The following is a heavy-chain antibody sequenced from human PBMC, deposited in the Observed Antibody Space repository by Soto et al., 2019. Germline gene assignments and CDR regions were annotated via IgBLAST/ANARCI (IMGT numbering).Heavy chain of an antibody. CDR2: IIPIFGTA. V-gene: IGHV1-69*13. CDR3: AGIFRQAETGNWFDP. D-gene: IGHD2-21*01. Sequence: RASLKVSCKAYGVTFSSYTISWARQAPAQGREWMGGIIPIFGTANYAQKFQGRVTITADQSTSTAYMELSSLRSEDTAVYYCAGIFRQAETGNWFDPWGQGTLVTVSS. CDR1: GVTFSSYT. J-gene: IGHJ5*02.